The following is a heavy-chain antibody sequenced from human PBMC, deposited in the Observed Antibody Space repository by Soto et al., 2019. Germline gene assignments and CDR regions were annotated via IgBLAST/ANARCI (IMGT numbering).Heavy chain of an antibody. D-gene: IGHD2-2*02. Sequence: GGSLRLSCAASGFTFSSYAMSWVRQAPGKGLEWVSAISGSGGSTYYADSVKGRFTISRDNSKNTLYLQMNSLSAEDTAVYYCAKILHIVVVPAAISDFDYWGQGTLVTVSS. J-gene: IGHJ4*02. CDR2: ISGSGGST. CDR1: GFTFSSYA. V-gene: IGHV3-23*01. CDR3: AKILHIVVVPAAISDFDY.